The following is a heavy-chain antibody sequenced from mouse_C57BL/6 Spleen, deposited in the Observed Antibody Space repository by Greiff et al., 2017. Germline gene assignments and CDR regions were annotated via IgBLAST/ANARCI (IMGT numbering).Heavy chain of an antibody. Sequence: VQLQQSGAELARPGASVKLSCKASGYTFTSYGISWVKQRTGQGLEWIGEIYPRSGNTYYNEKFKGKATLTADKSSSTAYMELRSLTSEDSAVYFCARRDYYGSSYYYAMDYWGQGTSGTVSS. CDR1: GYTFTSYG. CDR2: IYPRSGNT. D-gene: IGHD1-1*01. V-gene: IGHV1-81*01. CDR3: ARRDYYGSSYYYAMDY. J-gene: IGHJ4*01.